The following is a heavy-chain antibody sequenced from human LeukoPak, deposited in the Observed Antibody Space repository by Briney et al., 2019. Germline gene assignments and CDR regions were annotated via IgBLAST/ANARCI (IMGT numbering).Heavy chain of an antibody. V-gene: IGHV3-21*01. Sequence: KPGRSLRLPCAASGFTFSSYSMNWVRQAPGKGLEWVSFISSSSSYIYYADSMKGRFTISRDNAKNSLYLQMNSLRAEDTAVYYCASQTPRRLPIAVADYFDYWGQGTLVTVSS. D-gene: IGHD6-19*01. CDR2: ISSSSSYI. CDR1: GFTFSSYS. CDR3: ASQTPRRLPIAVADYFDY. J-gene: IGHJ4*02.